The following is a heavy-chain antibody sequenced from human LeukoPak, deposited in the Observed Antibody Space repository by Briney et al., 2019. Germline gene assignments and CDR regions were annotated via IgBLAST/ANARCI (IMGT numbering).Heavy chain of an antibody. D-gene: IGHD3-22*01. CDR2: LYSDGTT. CDR1: GLTVSGNY. J-gene: IGHJ3*02. V-gene: IGHV3-53*01. Sequence: GGSLRLSCAASGLTVSGNYMSWVRQAPGKGLEWVSILYSDGTTYYADSVKGRFTISRDISKNTLYLQMNSLRAEDTAVYYCARTRVDSSALDALDIWGRGTMVTVSS. CDR3: ARTRVDSSALDALDI.